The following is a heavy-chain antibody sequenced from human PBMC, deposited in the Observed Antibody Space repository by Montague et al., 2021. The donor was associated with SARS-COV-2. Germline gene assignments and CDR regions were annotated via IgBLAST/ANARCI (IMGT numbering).Heavy chain of an antibody. CDR2: IYTTGST. CDR3: ARDDFRWDFDC. Sequence: SETLSLTCTVSGGSISSYYWSWIRQPAGKGLEWIGRIYTTGSTNYNPSLKSRLTISLDTSKNQFSLKLSSVTVADTAVYYCARDDFRWDFDCWGQGTLVTVSS. V-gene: IGHV4-4*07. J-gene: IGHJ4*02. D-gene: IGHD2/OR15-2a*01. CDR1: GGSISSYY.